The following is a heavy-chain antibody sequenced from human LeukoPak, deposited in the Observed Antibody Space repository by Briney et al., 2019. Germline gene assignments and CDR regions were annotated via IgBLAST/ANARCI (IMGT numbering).Heavy chain of an antibody. J-gene: IGHJ4*02. CDR2: ISSSGGAI. D-gene: IGHD4-11*01. CDR3: ARETSTAEYYFDY. Sequence: GGSPRLSCAVSGFSLKTYGMNWVRQAPGKGLGWIAQISSSGGAIYYADSVKGRFTISRDNAENSLYLQMNSLGAEDTAVYYCARETSTAEYYFDYWGRGTLVTVSS. CDR1: GFSLKTYG. V-gene: IGHV3-48*04.